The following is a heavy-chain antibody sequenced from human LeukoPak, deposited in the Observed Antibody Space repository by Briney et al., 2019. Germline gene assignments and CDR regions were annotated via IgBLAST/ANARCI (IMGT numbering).Heavy chain of an antibody. J-gene: IGHJ5*02. CDR3: ARLVGCGSTNCYSPDNWFDP. D-gene: IGHD2-2*01. V-gene: IGHV1-8*02. CDR1: GYPFTSYD. CDR2: INPNSGST. Sequence: GASVKVSCKASGYPFTSYDINWVRQATGQGLERMGWINPNSGSTDSAQKFQGRVTMTANTSISTAYMELNNLRSEDTAVYYCARLVGCGSTNCYSPDNWFDPWGQGTLVTVSS.